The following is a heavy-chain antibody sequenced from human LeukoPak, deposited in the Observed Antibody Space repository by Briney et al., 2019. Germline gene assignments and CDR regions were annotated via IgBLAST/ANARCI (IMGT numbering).Heavy chain of an antibody. J-gene: IGHJ3*02. CDR3: ASGTGPAFDI. V-gene: IGHV4-59*12. Sequence: SETLSLTCTVSGGSITNYYWSWIRQPPGKGLEWIAYIYYSGSTNYNPSLKSRVTMSADTSKNQFSLNLSSVTAADTAVYYCASGTGPAFDIWGQGTMVTVSS. CDR2: IYYSGST. CDR1: GGSITNYY. D-gene: IGHD1-26*01.